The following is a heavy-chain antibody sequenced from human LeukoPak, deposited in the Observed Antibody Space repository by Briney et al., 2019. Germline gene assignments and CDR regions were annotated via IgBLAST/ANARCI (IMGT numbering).Heavy chain of an antibody. CDR1: RYSISSGYF. V-gene: IGHV4-38-2*01. CDR2: IYHSGST. CDR3: ARDYGGHAIFDY. Sequence: PSETLSLTCVLSRYSISSGYFWGWIRQPPGKGREWIATIYHSGSTFYNPSLKSRVTISVDTSKNQFSLKLSSVTAADTAVYYCARDYGGHAIFDYWGQGTLVTVSS. D-gene: IGHD4-23*01. J-gene: IGHJ4*02.